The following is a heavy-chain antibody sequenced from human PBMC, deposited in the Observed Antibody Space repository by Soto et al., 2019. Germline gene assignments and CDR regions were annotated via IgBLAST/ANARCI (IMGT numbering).Heavy chain of an antibody. J-gene: IGHJ3*01. CDR1: GFPFDDFA. Sequence: PGGSPGLSCTGSGFPFDDFAINWVRQAPGKGLEWVGLIRNQSYQETTEYAAAVKGRFTISRDESKNTVDLQMNSLITEDTAVYYRTTDCGSGTHYARAFDFCGQGSMVIVSS. CDR3: TTDCGSGTHYARAFDF. CDR2: IRNQSYQETT. D-gene: IGHD1-26*01. V-gene: IGHV3-49*04.